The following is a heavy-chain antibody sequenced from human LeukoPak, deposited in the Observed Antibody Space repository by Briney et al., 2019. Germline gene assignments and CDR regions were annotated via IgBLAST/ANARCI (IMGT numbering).Heavy chain of an antibody. J-gene: IGHJ4*02. Sequence: ASVKVSCTASGYTFTGYHMHWVRQAPGQGLEWMGWINPNSGGTNYAQKFQGRVTMTRDTSISTAYMELSRPRSDDTAVYYCARGIAARPGYWGQGTLVTVSS. D-gene: IGHD6-6*01. V-gene: IGHV1-2*02. CDR1: GYTFTGYH. CDR2: INPNSGGT. CDR3: ARGIAARPGY.